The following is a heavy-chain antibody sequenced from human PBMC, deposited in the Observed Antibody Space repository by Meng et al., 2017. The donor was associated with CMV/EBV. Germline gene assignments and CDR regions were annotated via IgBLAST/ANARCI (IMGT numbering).Heavy chain of an antibody. J-gene: IGHJ5*02. CDR3: ARQIPRYCSSTSCLTLNWFDP. V-gene: IGHV1-69*05. CDR2: IIPIFGTA. CDR1: GGTFSSYA. D-gene: IGHD2-2*01. Sequence: SVKVSCKASGGTFSSYAISWVRQAPGQGLEWMGGIIPIFGTANYAQKFQGRVTITTDESTSTAYMELSSLRSGDTAVYYCARQIPRYCSSTSCLTLNWFDPWGQGTLVTVSS.